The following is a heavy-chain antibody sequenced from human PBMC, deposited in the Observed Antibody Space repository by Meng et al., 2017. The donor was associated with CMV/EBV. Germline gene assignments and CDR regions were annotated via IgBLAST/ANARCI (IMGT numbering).Heavy chain of an antibody. CDR2: IGTAGDT. D-gene: IGHD3-3*01. Sequence: GESLKISCAASGFTFSSYDMHWVRQATGKGLEWVSAIGTAGDTYYPGSVKGRFTISRDNSKNTLYLQMNSLRAEDTAVYYCAREGLRTIFDRTYYYYGMDVWGQGTTVTVSS. J-gene: IGHJ6*02. CDR1: GFTFSSYD. V-gene: IGHV3-13*01. CDR3: AREGLRTIFDRTYYYYGMDV.